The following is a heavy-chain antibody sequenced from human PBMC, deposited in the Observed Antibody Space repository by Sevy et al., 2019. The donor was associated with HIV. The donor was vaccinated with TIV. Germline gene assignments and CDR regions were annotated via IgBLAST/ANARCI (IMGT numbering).Heavy chain of an antibody. V-gene: IGHV3-30*03. Sequence: GGSLRLSCAASGFSFSTHAMHWVRQAPGKGLEWVAGISSDGSDKYYSDSVKGRFTISRDDSKNTLLLQMSSLRAEDTAVYYCARDAGYSTGWYPGYWGQGTLVTVSS. CDR2: ISSDGSDK. CDR3: ARDAGYSTGWYPGY. D-gene: IGHD6-19*01. J-gene: IGHJ4*02. CDR1: GFSFSTHA.